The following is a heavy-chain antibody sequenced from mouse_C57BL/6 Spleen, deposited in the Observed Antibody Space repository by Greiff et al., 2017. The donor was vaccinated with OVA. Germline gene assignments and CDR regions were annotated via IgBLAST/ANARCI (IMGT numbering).Heavy chain of an antibody. Sequence: QVQLQQPGAELVKPGASVKLSCKASGYTFTSYWMHWVKQRPGRGLEWIGRIDPNSGGTKYNEKFKSKATLTVDKPSSTAYMQLSSLTSEDSSVYYGARVYGSSCGGYFDVWGTGTTVTVSS. J-gene: IGHJ1*03. CDR1: GYTFTSYW. CDR3: ARVYGSSCGGYFDV. CDR2: IDPNSGGT. V-gene: IGHV1-72*01. D-gene: IGHD1-1*01.